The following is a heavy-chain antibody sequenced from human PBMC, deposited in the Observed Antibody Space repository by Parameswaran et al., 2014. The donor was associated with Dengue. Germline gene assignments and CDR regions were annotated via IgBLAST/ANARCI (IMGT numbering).Heavy chain of an antibody. D-gene: IGHD3-22*01. CDR3: ARDGIPITMIVEDAFDI. Sequence: WVRQAPGQGLEWMGWINPNSGGTNYAQKFQGRVTMTRDTSISTAYMELSRLRSDDTAVYYCARDGIPITMIVEDAFDIWGQGTMVTVSS. V-gene: IGHV1-2*02. CDR2: INPNSGGT. J-gene: IGHJ3*02.